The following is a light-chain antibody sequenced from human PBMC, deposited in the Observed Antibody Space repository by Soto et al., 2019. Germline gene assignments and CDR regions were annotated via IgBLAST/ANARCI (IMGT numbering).Light chain of an antibody. J-gene: IGKJ5*01. Sequence: EIVLTQSPATLSVSPGERVTLSYRASQYVSTFVAWYQHKPGQAPRALIYDTFKRATGVPDRFSGGGSGTDFTLTISSLEPEDFAVYYCQQRARWPMPFGQGTRLE. CDR3: QQRARWPMP. CDR1: QYVSTF. V-gene: IGKV3-11*01. CDR2: DTF.